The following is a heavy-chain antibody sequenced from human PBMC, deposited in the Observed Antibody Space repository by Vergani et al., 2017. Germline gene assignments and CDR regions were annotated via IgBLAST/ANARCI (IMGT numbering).Heavy chain of an antibody. CDR2: IYPADSDT. D-gene: IGHD1-1*01. CDR1: EYSFGNYW. Sequence: EVELVQSGPEMRKPGESLKISCKGSEYSFGNYWLGWVRQMPGKGLEWMGIIYPADSDTRYSPSVQGQVTISADKSISTAFLQWDSLKASDTSLYYCARHTTYTDSWGQGTLVTVSS. V-gene: IGHV5-51*01. J-gene: IGHJ4*02. CDR3: ARHTTYTDS.